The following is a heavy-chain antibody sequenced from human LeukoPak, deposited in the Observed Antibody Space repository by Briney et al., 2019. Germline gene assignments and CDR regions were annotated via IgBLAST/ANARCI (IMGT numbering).Heavy chain of an antibody. Sequence: PWASVKVSCKASGYTFTSYGISWVRQAPGQGLEWMGWISAYNGNINYAQKLQGRVTMTTDTSTSTAYMELRSLRSDDTAVYYCAREPGSDFWSGDAFDIWGQGTMVTVSS. V-gene: IGHV1-18*01. J-gene: IGHJ3*02. D-gene: IGHD3-3*01. CDR3: AREPGSDFWSGDAFDI. CDR2: ISAYNGNI. CDR1: GYTFTSYG.